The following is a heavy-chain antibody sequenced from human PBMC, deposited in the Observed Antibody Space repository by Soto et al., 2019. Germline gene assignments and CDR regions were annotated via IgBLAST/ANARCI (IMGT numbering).Heavy chain of an antibody. V-gene: IGHV3-53*01. D-gene: IGHD6-13*01. CDR2: IYSGGST. Sequence: GGSLRLSCAASGFTVSSNYMSWVRQAPGKGLEWVSVIYSGGSTYYADSVKGRFTISRDNSKNTLYLQMNSLRAEDTAVYYCARAPPSSWETPPNWYFDLWGRGTLVTVSS. CDR1: GFTVSSNY. CDR3: ARAPPSSWETPPNWYFDL. J-gene: IGHJ2*01.